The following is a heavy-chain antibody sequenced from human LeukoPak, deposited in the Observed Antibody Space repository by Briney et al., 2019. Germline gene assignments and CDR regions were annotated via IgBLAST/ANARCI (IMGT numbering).Heavy chain of an antibody. D-gene: IGHD4-11*01. Sequence: SETLSLTCAVYGGSFSSYYWSWIRQPAGKGLEWIGRFYISGSTNYNPSLTSRVTMSVDTSKNQFSLRLNSVTAADTAVYYCARDFLLQSEGLFDYWGQGTLVTVSS. CDR1: GGSFSSYY. CDR3: ARDFLLQSEGLFDY. J-gene: IGHJ4*02. V-gene: IGHV4-4*07. CDR2: FYISGST.